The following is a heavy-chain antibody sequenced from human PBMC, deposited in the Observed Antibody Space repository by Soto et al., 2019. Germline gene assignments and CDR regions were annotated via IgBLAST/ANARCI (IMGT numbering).Heavy chain of an antibody. J-gene: IGHJ5*02. Sequence: SQTLSLTCVISGDSVSSNLASWSWIRQSPSRGLEWLGRTYYRSKWYSYYALSVKSRITINPDTSKNQFSLHLSSVTPEDTAVYYCAGGSEERDCSGGSCFLRWLDPWGQGTLVTVSS. V-gene: IGHV6-1*01. CDR1: GDSVSSNLAS. D-gene: IGHD2-15*01. CDR2: TYYRSKWYS. CDR3: AGGSEERDCSGGSCFLRWLDP.